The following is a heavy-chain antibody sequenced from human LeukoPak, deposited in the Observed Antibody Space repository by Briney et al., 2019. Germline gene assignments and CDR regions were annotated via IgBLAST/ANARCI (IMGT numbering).Heavy chain of an antibody. Sequence: ASVKVSCKASGGTFRNCAISWVRQAPGQGLEWMGRIIPMFGTPYYAQKFEARVTITLDEATSTAYMEISSLGSDDTAVYFCARDRIDMVNGAFDIWGQGTMVTVSS. J-gene: IGHJ3*02. CDR2: IIPMFGTP. CDR3: ARDRIDMVNGAFDI. V-gene: IGHV1-69*13. D-gene: IGHD3-10*01. CDR1: GGTFRNCA.